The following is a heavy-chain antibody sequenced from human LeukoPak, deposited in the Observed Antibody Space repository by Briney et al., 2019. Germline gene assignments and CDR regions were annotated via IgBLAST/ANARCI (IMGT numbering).Heavy chain of an antibody. CDR2: ISYDGSAE. Sequence: GGSLRLSCAASGFTFSNYGMHWVRQAPGKGLEWVAVISYDGSAEYYADPVKGRFAIYRDNSRNTLYLQMNSLRPEDTAVYYCAKELTRGSSWYEDYWGQGTLVTVSS. J-gene: IGHJ4*02. V-gene: IGHV3-30*18. CDR1: GFTFSNYG. D-gene: IGHD6-13*01. CDR3: AKELTRGSSWYEDY.